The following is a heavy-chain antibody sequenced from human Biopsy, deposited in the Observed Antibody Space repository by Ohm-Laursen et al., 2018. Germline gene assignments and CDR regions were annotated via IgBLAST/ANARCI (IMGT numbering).Heavy chain of an antibody. CDR1: GYTLTELS. D-gene: IGHD1-1*01. V-gene: IGHV1-24*01. J-gene: IGHJ4*02. CDR3: AANINVWNVNY. Sequence: ASVKVSCKVSGYTLTELSMHWVRQAPGKGLEWMGGFAPENGKTVYAQNFQARVSMTEDTSTDTAYMELRSLRSEDAAVYYCAANINVWNVNYWGQGTQVTVSS. CDR2: FAPENGKT.